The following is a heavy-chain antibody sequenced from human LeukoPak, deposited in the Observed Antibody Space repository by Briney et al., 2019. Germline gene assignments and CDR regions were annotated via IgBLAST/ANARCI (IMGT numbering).Heavy chain of an antibody. CDR2: IIPILGIA. CDR1: GGTFSSYA. Sequence: SVKVSCKASGGTFSSYAISWVRQAPGQGLEWMGRIIPILGIANYAQKFQGRVTITADKSTSTAYMGLSSLRSEDTAVYYCARERGRGYCSGGSCYYNDYWGQGTLVTVSS. J-gene: IGHJ4*02. CDR3: ARERGRGYCSGGSCYYNDY. V-gene: IGHV1-69*04. D-gene: IGHD2-15*01.